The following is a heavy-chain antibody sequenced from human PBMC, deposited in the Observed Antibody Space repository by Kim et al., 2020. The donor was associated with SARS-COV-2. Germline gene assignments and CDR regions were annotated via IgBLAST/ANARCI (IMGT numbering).Heavy chain of an antibody. V-gene: IGHV4-59*01. D-gene: IGHD2-8*01. CDR2: IYYSGST. CDR3: ARGVGAGVLNWFDP. Sequence: SETLSLTCTVSGGSISSYYWSWIRQPPGKGLEWIGYIYYSGSTNYNPSLKSRVTISVDTSKNQFSLKLTSVTAADTAVYYCARGVGAGVLNWFDPWGQGTLVTVSS. CDR1: GGSISSYY. J-gene: IGHJ5*02.